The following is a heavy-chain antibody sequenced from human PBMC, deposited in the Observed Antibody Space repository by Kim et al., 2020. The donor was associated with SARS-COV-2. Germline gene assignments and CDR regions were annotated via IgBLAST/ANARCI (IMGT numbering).Heavy chain of an antibody. CDR2: ISGSGGST. V-gene: IGHV3-23*01. CDR3: AKVARLGGYCSGGSCDAFDI. J-gene: IGHJ3*02. Sequence: GGSLRLSCAASGFTFSSYAMSWVRQAPGKGLEWVSAISGSGGSTYYADSVKGRFTISRDNSKNTLYLQMNSLRAEDTAVYYCAKVARLGGYCSGGSCDAFDIWGQGTMVTVSS. D-gene: IGHD2-15*01. CDR1: GFTFSSYA.